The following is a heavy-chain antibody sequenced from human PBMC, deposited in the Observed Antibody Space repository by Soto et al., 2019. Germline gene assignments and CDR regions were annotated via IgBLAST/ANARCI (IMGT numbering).Heavy chain of an antibody. D-gene: IGHD3-3*01. Sequence: EVQLLESGGGLVQPGGSLRLSCAASGFTFSSYAMSWVRQAPGKGLEWVSAISGSGGSTYYADSVKGRFTISRDNSKNTLYLQMNSLRAEDTAVYYCANLPYDFWSGRYNWFDPWGQGTLVTVSS. CDR1: GFTFSSYA. V-gene: IGHV3-23*01. CDR3: ANLPYDFWSGRYNWFDP. J-gene: IGHJ5*02. CDR2: ISGSGGST.